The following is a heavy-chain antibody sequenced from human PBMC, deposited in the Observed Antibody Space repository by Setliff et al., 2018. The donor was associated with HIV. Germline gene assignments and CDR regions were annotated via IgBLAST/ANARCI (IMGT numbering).Heavy chain of an antibody. D-gene: IGHD1-26*01. Sequence: SETLSLTCTVSGGSVSSGSYYWSWIRQPPGKGLEWIGYIYYSGSTNYNPSLKSRVTISVDTSKNQFSLKLSSVTAADTAVYYCAGWELYYYYMDVWGKGTTVTVSS. V-gene: IGHV4-61*01. CDR1: GGSVSSGSYY. CDR3: AGWELYYYYMDV. CDR2: IYYSGST. J-gene: IGHJ6*03.